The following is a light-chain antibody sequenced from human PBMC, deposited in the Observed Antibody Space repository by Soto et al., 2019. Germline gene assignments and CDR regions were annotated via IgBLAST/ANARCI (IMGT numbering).Light chain of an antibody. V-gene: IGLV2-14*03. CDR3: STYTNSGTLAV. CDR1: SSDVGSYNY. CDR2: DVT. J-gene: IGLJ7*01. Sequence: QSALTQPASVSGSPGQSITISCTGVSSDVGSYNYVSWYQQHPGKAPKLMIYDVTNRPSGVSNRFSGSQSGNTTSLIISGLQADDEAVYYCSTYTNSGTLAVFGGGTQLTVL.